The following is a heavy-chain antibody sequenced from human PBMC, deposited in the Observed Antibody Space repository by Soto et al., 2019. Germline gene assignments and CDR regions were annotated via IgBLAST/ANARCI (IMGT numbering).Heavy chain of an antibody. V-gene: IGHV3-53*01. D-gene: IGHD3-22*01. J-gene: IGHJ4*02. CDR2: IYSGGST. CDR3: ARSPVNYYDSSGYYHLDY. Sequence: LRLSCAASGFTVSSNYMSWVRQAPGKGLEWVSVIYSGGSTYYADSVKGRFTISRDNSKNTLYPQMNSLRAEDTAVYYCARSPVNYYDSSGYYHLDYWGQGTLVTVSS. CDR1: GFTVSSNY.